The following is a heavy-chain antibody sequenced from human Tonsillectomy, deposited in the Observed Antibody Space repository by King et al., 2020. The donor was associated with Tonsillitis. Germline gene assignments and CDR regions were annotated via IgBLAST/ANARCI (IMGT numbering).Heavy chain of an antibody. J-gene: IGHJ6*03. CDR3: ARDNGITNSGMVIPSYYVDL. CDR1: GFTFSNHS. D-gene: IGHD3-3*01. CDR2: ISSNSNYI. Sequence: DVQLVESGGGLVKPGGSLRLSCAASGFTFSNHSMNWVRQAPGKGLEWVSSISSNSNYIYYADSVKGRFTISRDNAKNSLYLQMNGLRADDTAVYYCARDNGITNSGMVIPSYYVDLWGKGTTVTVSS. V-gene: IGHV3-21*01.